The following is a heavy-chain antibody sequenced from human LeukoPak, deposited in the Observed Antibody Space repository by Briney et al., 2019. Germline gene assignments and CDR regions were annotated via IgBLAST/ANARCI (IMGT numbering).Heavy chain of an antibody. CDR3: AKRVFGSSFDP. D-gene: IGHD3-16*01. J-gene: IGHJ5*02. CDR2: ISSNGDNT. Sequence: PGGSLRLSCAASGFTFSNYAMHWVRQAPGKGLEYVSAISSNGDNTYYANSVKGRFTISRDNSKNTLYLQMGSLRAEDMAVYYCAKRVFGSSFDPWGQGTLVTVSS. V-gene: IGHV3-64*01. CDR1: GFTFSNYA.